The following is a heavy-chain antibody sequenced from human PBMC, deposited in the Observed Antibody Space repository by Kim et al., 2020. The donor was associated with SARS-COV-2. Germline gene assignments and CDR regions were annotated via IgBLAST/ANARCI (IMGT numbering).Heavy chain of an antibody. Sequence: ADSVKGRFTIARDNSKNTLYLHMSSLRAEDTAVYSCVKTHKPGGSYYFDYWGQGALVTVSS. CDR3: VKTHKPGGSYYFDY. V-gene: IGHV3-64D*09. J-gene: IGHJ4*02. D-gene: IGHD1-26*01.